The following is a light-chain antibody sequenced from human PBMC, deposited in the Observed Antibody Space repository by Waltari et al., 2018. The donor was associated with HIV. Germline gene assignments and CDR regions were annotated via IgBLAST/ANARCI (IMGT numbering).Light chain of an antibody. CDR2: LVS. V-gene: IGKV2-28*01. Sequence: DIVMTQSPLSLPVTPGEPASISCRSSQSLLHTNGYNYLDWYLQKPGQAPQLPIYLVSNRASGGPDRFSGSGSGTDFTLKISRVEAEDIGVYYCMQRLQTPGVTFGQGTRLDIK. CDR1: QSLLHTNGYNY. J-gene: IGKJ5*01. CDR3: MQRLQTPGVT.